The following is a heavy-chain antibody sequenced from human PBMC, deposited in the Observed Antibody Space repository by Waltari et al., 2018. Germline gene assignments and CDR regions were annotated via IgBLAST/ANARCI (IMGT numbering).Heavy chain of an antibody. CDR2: ISGSGGST. V-gene: IGHV3-23*01. Sequence: EVQLLESGGGLVQPGGSLRLPCAASGFPFSSYTMSWVRRAPGKGLEWVSAISGSGGSTYYADSVKGRFTLSRDNSKNTLYLQMNSLRADDTAVYYCAKDDFSQWELHTNWGQGTLVTVSS. CDR3: AKDDFSQWELHTN. J-gene: IGHJ4*02. CDR1: GFPFSSYT. D-gene: IGHD1-26*01.